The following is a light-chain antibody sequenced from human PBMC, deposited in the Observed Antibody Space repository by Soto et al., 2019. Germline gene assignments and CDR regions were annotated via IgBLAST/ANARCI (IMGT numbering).Light chain of an antibody. Sequence: EIVLTQSPATLSLSPGERATLSCGASQSVSGNFLAWYQQKPGLAPRLPISDASRRATGIPDRFSGSGSGRDFTLTINRLEPEDSAVYYCHQYGISPSTFGQGTKVEIK. J-gene: IGKJ1*01. V-gene: IGKV3D-20*01. CDR3: HQYGISPST. CDR2: DAS. CDR1: QSVSGNF.